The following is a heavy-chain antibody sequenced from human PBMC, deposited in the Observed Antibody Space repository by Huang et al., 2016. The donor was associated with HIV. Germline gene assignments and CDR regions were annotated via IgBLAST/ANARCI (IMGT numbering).Heavy chain of an antibody. J-gene: IGHJ4*02. CDR1: GFSISSYW. Sequence: EVQLVESGGGLVQPGGSLRLSCAASGFSISSYWMHWVRQAPGKGLGWVSRINSDGSSTSYADSVNGRFTISRDNAKNTLYLQMNSLRAEDTAVYYCARDPRIQSWLNFFDYWGQGTLVSVSS. V-gene: IGHV3-74*01. CDR2: INSDGSST. D-gene: IGHD3-22*01. CDR3: ARDPRIQSWLNFFDY.